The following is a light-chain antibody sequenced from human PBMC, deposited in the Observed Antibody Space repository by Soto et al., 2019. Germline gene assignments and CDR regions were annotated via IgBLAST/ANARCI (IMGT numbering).Light chain of an antibody. J-gene: IGLJ2*01. CDR3: SSYTSSSTVI. CDR1: SSDVGGYNF. Sequence: QSALTQPASVSGSPGQSITISCTGTSSDVGGYNFVSWYQQHTGKAPKFIIYDVRNRPSGVSNRFSGSRSGNTASLTIAGLQAEDEADDYCSSYTSSSTVIFVGGTKLTVL. CDR2: DVR. V-gene: IGLV2-14*03.